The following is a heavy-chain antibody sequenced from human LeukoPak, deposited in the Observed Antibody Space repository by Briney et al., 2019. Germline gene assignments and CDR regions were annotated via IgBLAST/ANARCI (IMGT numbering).Heavy chain of an antibody. J-gene: IGHJ4*02. D-gene: IGHD3-10*01. CDR2: ISNTGVST. V-gene: IGHV3-64D*06. CDR1: EFTFSSFA. Sequence: PGGSLRLSCSASEFTFSSFALHWVRQAPGKGLECVSGISNTGVSTYYADSVTGRFTISRDNSKNTLYLQMGSLRAEDTAIYYCVKDDSYYYDSGIYPYWGQETLVTVSS. CDR3: VKDDSYYYDSGIYPY.